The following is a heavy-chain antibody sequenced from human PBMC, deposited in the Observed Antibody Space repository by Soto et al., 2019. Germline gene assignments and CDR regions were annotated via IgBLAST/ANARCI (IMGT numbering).Heavy chain of an antibody. CDR3: ARRGAGTATDNYYFDY. V-gene: IGHV1-69*01. J-gene: IGHJ4*02. CDR2: IIPIFGTA. CDR1: GGTFSSYA. D-gene: IGHD2-15*01. Sequence: QVQLVQSGAEVKKPGSSVKVSCKASGGTFSSYAISWVRQAPGQGLEWMGGIIPIFGTANYAQKFQGRVPITADESTSTAYMELSSLRSEDTAVYYCARRGAGTATDNYYFDYWGQGTLVTVSS.